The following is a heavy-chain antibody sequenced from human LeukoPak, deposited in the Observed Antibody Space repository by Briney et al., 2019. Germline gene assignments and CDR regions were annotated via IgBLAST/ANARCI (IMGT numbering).Heavy chain of an antibody. D-gene: IGHD6-19*01. Sequence: GGSLRLSCAASGFTFSSYGMYWVRQAPGKGLEWLALISYDGSNKYYADSVKGRFTISRDNSKNTLYLQMNSLRAEDTAVYYCAKDEIGAVAGLIDYWGQGTLVTVSS. V-gene: IGHV3-30*18. CDR3: AKDEIGAVAGLIDY. CDR2: ISYDGSNK. J-gene: IGHJ4*02. CDR1: GFTFSSYG.